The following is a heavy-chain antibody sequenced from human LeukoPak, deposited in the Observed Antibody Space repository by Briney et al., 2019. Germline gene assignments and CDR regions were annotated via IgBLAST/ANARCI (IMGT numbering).Heavy chain of an antibody. V-gene: IGHV4-39*01. J-gene: IGHJ4*02. CDR1: GGSIGSSSYY. CDR2: MFSSGST. CDR3: ARGSGIAGAGSY. Sequence: SETLSLTFTVSGGSIGSSSYYWGWIRQPPGKGLEWIGSMFSSGSTYYNPSLKSRVTISVDTSKNQISLKLSSVTAADTAVYYCARGSGIAGAGSYWGQGTLVTISS. D-gene: IGHD6-13*01.